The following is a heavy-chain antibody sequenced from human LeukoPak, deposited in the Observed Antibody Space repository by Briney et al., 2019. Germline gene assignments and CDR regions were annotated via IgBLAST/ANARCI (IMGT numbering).Heavy chain of an antibody. CDR3: ARQDYVTSYFDP. Sequence: TLSLTCTVSRGSISSGSYYWGWIRQPPGKGLEWIGTIYYSGSTYYNPSLKSRVTISVDTSKNQFSLSLRSVTAADTALYFCARQDYVTSYFDPRGQGTLVSVSS. CDR2: IYYSGST. CDR1: RGSISSGSYY. D-gene: IGHD4-17*01. V-gene: IGHV4-39*01. J-gene: IGHJ5*02.